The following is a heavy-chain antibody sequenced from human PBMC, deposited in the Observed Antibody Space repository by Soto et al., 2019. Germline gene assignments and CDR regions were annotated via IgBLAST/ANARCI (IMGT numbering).Heavy chain of an antibody. J-gene: IGHJ4*02. CDR2: INAGNGNT. Sequence: ASVKVSCKASGYTFTSYAMHWVRQAPGQRLEWMGWINAGNGNTKYSQKFQGRVTITRDESTNTAYMELKYLRSEDTAVYFCAREVDPYYGGNSLSLDYWGQGTLVTVSS. V-gene: IGHV1-3*01. D-gene: IGHD4-17*01. CDR1: GYTFTSYA. CDR3: AREVDPYYGGNSLSLDY.